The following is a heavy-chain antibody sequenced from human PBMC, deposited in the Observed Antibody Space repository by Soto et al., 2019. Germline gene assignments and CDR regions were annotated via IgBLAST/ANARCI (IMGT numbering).Heavy chain of an antibody. D-gene: IGHD3-10*01. CDR3: ARVRAVTSLDY. CDR1: GASSDAAY. Sequence: PSETLSLTCTVSGASSDAAYWSWVRQPPGRGLEWIGYIYYSGSTNYNPSLERRVTISVDTSKNQFTLRLNSLTEADTAVYYCARVRAVTSLDYWGQGRLVTVS. J-gene: IGHJ4*02. CDR2: IYYSGST. V-gene: IGHV4-59*01.